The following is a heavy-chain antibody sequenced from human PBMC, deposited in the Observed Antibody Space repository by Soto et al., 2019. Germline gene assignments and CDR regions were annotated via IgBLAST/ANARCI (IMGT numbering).Heavy chain of an antibody. V-gene: IGHV4-34*01. CDR1: GGSFSGYY. J-gene: IGHJ5*02. D-gene: IGHD3-10*01. CDR3: ARGSRVYYGSGHRVLNWFDP. CDR2: INHSGST. Sequence: SETLSLTCAVYGGSFSGYYWSWIRQPPGKGLGWIGEINHSGSTNYNPSLKSRVTISVDTSKNQFSLKVSSVTAADTAVYYCARGSRVYYGSGHRVLNWFDPWGQGTLVTVSS.